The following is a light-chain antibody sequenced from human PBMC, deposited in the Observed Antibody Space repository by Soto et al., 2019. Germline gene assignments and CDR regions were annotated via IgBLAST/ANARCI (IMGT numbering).Light chain of an antibody. V-gene: IGKV3-20*01. CDR3: QQYGSSGT. CDR1: QSVSNNY. CDR2: GAS. J-gene: IGKJ1*01. Sequence: IVLTQSPGTLSLSPGERATLSCRAGQSVSNNYLAWHQQKPGQAPRLLIYGASNRATGIPDRLSGSGSGTDFTLTISRMEPEDFAVYYCQQYGSSGTFGQGTKVDIK.